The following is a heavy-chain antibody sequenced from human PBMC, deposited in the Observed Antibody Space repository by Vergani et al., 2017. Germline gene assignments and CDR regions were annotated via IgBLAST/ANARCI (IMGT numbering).Heavy chain of an antibody. D-gene: IGHD3-10*01. CDR2: IDPSDSYT. CDR3: ARPGSVTMVRGVLTDAFDI. J-gene: IGHJ3*02. V-gene: IGHV5-10-1*04. CDR1: GYSFTSYW. Sequence: EVQLVQSGAEVKKPGESLRISCKGSGYSFTSYWISWVRQMPGKGLEWMGRIDPSDSYTNYSPSFQGQVTISADKSISTAYLQWSSLKASDTAMYYCARPGSVTMVRGVLTDAFDIWGQGTMVTVSS.